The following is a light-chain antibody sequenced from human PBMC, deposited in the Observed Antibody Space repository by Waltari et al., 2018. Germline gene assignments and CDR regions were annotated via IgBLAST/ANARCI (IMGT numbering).Light chain of an antibody. Sequence: DIQLTQSPSYLDASVGDRVTIPCRASHTLTKYLNWYQQRPGTAPKFLIYAASNLETGVPSRFSGGGSGTDFPLTISGLQPDDFATYYCQQSKEVPFTFGQGTKLEIK. V-gene: IGKV1-39*01. CDR1: HTLTKY. CDR3: QQSKEVPFT. J-gene: IGKJ2*01. CDR2: AAS.